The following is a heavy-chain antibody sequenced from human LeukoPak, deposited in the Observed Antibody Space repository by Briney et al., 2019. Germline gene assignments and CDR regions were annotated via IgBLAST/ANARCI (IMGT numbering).Heavy chain of an antibody. D-gene: IGHD3-22*01. Sequence: GGSLRLSCAASGFTVSSNYMSWVRQAPGKGLEWVSVIYSGGSTYYVDSVKGRFTISRHNSKNTLYLQMNSLRAEDTAVYYCARVGHYYDSSGYQLYYFDYWGQGTLVTVSS. CDR3: ARVGHYYDSSGYQLYYFDY. J-gene: IGHJ4*02. CDR2: IYSGGST. CDR1: GFTVSSNY. V-gene: IGHV3-53*04.